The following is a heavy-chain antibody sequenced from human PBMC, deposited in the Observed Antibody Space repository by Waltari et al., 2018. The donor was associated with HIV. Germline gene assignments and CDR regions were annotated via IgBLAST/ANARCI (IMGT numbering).Heavy chain of an antibody. CDR2: ISSSSRYI. D-gene: IGHD1-7*01. V-gene: IGHV3-21*01. Sequence: EVQLVESGGGVVEPGGSLRLSCAASGFSFNIYSLNWVRQAPGKGLEWVSSISSSSRYISYAASVKGRFTISRDNAKNSLYLQMNSLRADDRAVYYCARGVTGSTGGIDYWGQGTLVTVSS. CDR1: GFSFNIYS. CDR3: ARGVTGSTGGIDY. J-gene: IGHJ4*02.